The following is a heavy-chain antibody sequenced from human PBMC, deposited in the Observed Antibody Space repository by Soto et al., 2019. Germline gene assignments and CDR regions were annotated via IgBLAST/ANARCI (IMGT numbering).Heavy chain of an antibody. V-gene: IGHV4-39*01. CDR1: GESISSSSYY. Sequence: AGTXSLTCVVSGESISSSSYYWGWIRQPPGKGLEWIGSIYYSGRTYYNPSFKSRVTISIDTSKNKFSLKLRSVTATATAVYYCARQRTTVVPQAYFDNWGQGALVTVSS. D-gene: IGHD4-17*01. CDR2: IYYSGRT. CDR3: ARQRTTVVPQAYFDN. J-gene: IGHJ4*02.